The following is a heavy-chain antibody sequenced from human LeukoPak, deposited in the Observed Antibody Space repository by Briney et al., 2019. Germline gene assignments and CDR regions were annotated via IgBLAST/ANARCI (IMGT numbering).Heavy chain of an antibody. Sequence: GGSLRLSCAASGFIFSSNYMTWVRQAPGKGLEWVSVIFSGGSTYYADSVKGRVTISRDNSKNTLYLQMSNLRGEDTAVYYCARVGPTRSDFDYWGQGTLVTVSS. V-gene: IGHV3-53*01. CDR3: ARVGPTRSDFDY. J-gene: IGHJ4*02. CDR1: GFIFSSNY. D-gene: IGHD1-26*01. CDR2: IFSGGST.